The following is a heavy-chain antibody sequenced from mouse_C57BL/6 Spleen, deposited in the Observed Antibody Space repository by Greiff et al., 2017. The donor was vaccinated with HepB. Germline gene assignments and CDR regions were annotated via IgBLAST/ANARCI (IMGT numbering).Heavy chain of an antibody. CDR3: ARFGWLLREDWFAY. Sequence: QVHVKQPGTELVKPGASVKLSCKASGYTFTSYWMHWVKQRPGQGLEWIGNINPSNGGTNYNEKFKSKATLTVDKSSSTAYMQLSSLTSEDSAVYYCARFGWLLREDWFAYWGQGTLVTVSA. D-gene: IGHD2-3*01. CDR2: INPSNGGT. V-gene: IGHV1-53*01. CDR1: GYTFTSYW. J-gene: IGHJ3*01.